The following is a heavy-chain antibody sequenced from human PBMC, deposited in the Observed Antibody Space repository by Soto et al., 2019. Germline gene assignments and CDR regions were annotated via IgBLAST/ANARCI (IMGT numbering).Heavy chain of an antibody. Sequence: ASVKVSCKASGYTFTSYAMHWVRQAPGQRLEWMGWINAGNGNTKYSQKFQGRVTITRDTSASTAYMELSSLRSEDTAVYYCARDGLVVVPATIAPSNWFDPLGQGTLFTVSS. CDR2: INAGNGNT. J-gene: IGHJ5*01. CDR3: ARDGLVVVPATIAPSNWFDP. V-gene: IGHV1-3*01. CDR1: GYTFTSYA. D-gene: IGHD2-2*01.